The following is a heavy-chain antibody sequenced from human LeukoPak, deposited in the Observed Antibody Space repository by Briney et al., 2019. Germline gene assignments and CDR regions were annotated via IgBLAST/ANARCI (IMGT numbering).Heavy chain of an antibody. CDR1: AGSISSSNYY. V-gene: IGHV4-39*01. CDR2: IYYSGRT. J-gene: IGHJ5*02. CDR3: ARGRPDGSGSYYKFDP. D-gene: IGHD3-10*01. Sequence: SETLSLTCTVSAGSISSSNYYWGWIRQPPGKGLEWIGSIYYSGRTYYNPSLKSRVTISVDTSKKQFSLKLSSVAAADTAVYYCARGRPDGSGSYYKFDPWGQGTLVTVSS.